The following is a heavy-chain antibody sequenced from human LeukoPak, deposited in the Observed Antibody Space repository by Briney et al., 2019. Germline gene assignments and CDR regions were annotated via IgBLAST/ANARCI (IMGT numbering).Heavy chain of an antibody. D-gene: IGHD6-19*01. CDR1: GFTFSSHA. Sequence: PGGSLRLSCAASGFTFSSHAMSWVRQAPGKGLEWVSAISGSGGSTYYADSVKGRFTISRDNSKNTLYLQMNSLRAEDTAVYYCAKTLPGSGWYWGDYWGQGTLVTVSS. CDR3: AKTLPGSGWYWGDY. J-gene: IGHJ4*02. V-gene: IGHV3-23*01. CDR2: ISGSGGST.